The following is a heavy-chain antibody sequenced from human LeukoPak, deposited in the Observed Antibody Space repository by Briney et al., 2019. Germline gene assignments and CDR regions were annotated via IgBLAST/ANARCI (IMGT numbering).Heavy chain of an antibody. CDR1: GFIFSDYY. D-gene: IGHD4-17*01. CDR3: ARVARYGDYIGGSDY. CDR2: VTSSGGHM. J-gene: IGHJ4*02. V-gene: IGHV3-11*04. Sequence: GGSLRLSCAASGFIFSDYYMTWIRQAPGKGLEWVSYVTSSGGHMYYADSAKGRFTISRDNAKNSLDLQMNSLRAEDTAVYYCARVARYGDYIGGSDYWGQGTLVTVSS.